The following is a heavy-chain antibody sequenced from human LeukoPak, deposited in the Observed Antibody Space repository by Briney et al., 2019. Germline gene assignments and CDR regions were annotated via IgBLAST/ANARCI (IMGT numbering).Heavy chain of an antibody. D-gene: IGHD1-14*01. V-gene: IGHV3-30*03. J-gene: IGHJ4*02. Sequence: PGGSLRLSCAASGFTFSSYGMHWVRQAPGKGLEWVAVISYDGSNKYYADSVKGRFTISRDNSKNTLYLQMNSLRAEDTAVYYCARGKNLPYFDYWGQGTLVTVSS. CDR1: GFTFSSYG. CDR2: ISYDGSNK. CDR3: ARGKNLPYFDY.